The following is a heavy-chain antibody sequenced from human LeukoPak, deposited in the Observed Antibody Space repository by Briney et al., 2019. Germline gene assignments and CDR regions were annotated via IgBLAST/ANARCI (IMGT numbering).Heavy chain of an antibody. J-gene: IGHJ4*02. CDR3: ARDPVHRGLLGDPSYFDY. CDR1: GGSISSGSYY. Sequence: PSETLSLTCTVSGGSISSGSYYWSWIRQPAGKGLEWIVRIYTSGSTNYNPSLKSRVTISVDKSKNQFSLKLSSVTAADTAVYYCARDPVHRGLLGDPSYFDYWGQGTLVTVSS. V-gene: IGHV4-61*02. D-gene: IGHD2-21*01. CDR2: IYTSGST.